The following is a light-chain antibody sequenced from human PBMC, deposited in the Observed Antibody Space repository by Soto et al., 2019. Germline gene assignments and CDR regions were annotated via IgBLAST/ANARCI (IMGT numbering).Light chain of an antibody. J-gene: IGKJ2*01. CDR3: QQYDNSVYT. CDR1: QSVDSSY. V-gene: IGKV3-20*01. Sequence: ENVLTQSPGTLSLSPWERATLSCRASQSVDSSYLAWYQQKPGQAPRLLIYGTSSRATGISDRFSGSGSGTDFALTISRLEPEDFAVYYCQQYDNSVYTFGQGTKLEIK. CDR2: GTS.